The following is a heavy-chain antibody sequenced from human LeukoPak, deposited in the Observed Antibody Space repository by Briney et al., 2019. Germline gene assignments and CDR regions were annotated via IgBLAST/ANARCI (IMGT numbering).Heavy chain of an antibody. D-gene: IGHD3-3*01. V-gene: IGHV4-34*01. Sequence: SGTLSLTCTVSGGSISSYYWSWIRQPPGKGLEWIGEINHSGSTNYNPSLKSRVTISVDTSKNQFSLKLSSVTAADTAVYYCARRRITIFGVVISNWFDPWGQGTLVTVSS. CDR1: GGSISSYY. CDR2: INHSGST. CDR3: ARRRITIFGVVISNWFDP. J-gene: IGHJ5*02.